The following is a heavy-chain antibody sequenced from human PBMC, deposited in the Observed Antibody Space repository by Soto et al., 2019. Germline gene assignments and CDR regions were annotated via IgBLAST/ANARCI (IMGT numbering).Heavy chain of an antibody. D-gene: IGHD6-13*01. J-gene: IGHJ4*02. V-gene: IGHV3-23*01. CDR1: GFTFSSYA. Sequence: EVQLLESGGGLVQPGESLRLSCAASGFTFSSYAMSWVRQAPGKGLEWVSGINGGGVSTYYADSVKGRFTISRDNSKNTLYGQMDSMRAEDTAVYYCAKAPIAAGGTGSYGYWGQGTLVTVSS. CDR3: AKAPIAAGGTGSYGY. CDR2: INGGGVST.